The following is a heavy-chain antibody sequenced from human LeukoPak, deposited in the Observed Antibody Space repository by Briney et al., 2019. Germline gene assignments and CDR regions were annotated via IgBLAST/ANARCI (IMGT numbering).Heavy chain of an antibody. V-gene: IGHV4-34*01. D-gene: IGHD3-22*01. CDR1: GGSFSGYY. CDR3: ASDSSYDSGGYFYY. Sequence: PSETLSLTCAVYGGSFSGYYWSWIRQPPGKGLEWIGEINHSGSTNYNPSLKSRVTISVDTSKNQFSLKLSSVTAADTAVYYCASDSSYDSGGYFYYWGQGTLVTVSS. J-gene: IGHJ4*02. CDR2: INHSGST.